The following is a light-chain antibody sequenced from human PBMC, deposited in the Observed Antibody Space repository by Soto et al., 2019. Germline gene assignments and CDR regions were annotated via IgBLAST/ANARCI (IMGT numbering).Light chain of an antibody. Sequence: TQSPATLSVSSDESAPLSFRASQSISINLAGYRQKPGQAPRLLIYGASTRATGFPARFSGSGSGTEFTLTINSLQAEDFAVYYCQHCNNWPITFGQGTRLEIK. CDR3: QHCNNWPIT. CDR1: QSISIN. J-gene: IGKJ5*01. CDR2: GAS. V-gene: IGKV3-15*01.